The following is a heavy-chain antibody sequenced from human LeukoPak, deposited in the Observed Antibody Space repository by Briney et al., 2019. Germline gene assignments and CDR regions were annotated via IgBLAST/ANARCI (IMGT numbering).Heavy chain of an antibody. D-gene: IGHD3-10*01. Sequence: PSETLSLTCTVSGGSISSYYWSWIRQPPGKGLEWIGYIYYSGSTNYNPSLTSRVTISVDTSKNQFSLKLSSVTAADTAVYCCARHGHPSGSGSYWRFDYWGQGTLVTVSS. V-gene: IGHV4-59*08. J-gene: IGHJ4*02. CDR3: ARHGHPSGSGSYWRFDY. CDR1: GGSISSYY. CDR2: IYYSGST.